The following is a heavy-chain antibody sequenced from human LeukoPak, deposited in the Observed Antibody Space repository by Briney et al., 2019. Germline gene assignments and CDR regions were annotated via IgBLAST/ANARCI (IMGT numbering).Heavy chain of an antibody. V-gene: IGHV1-69*13. CDR3: ARNRGYSYGPPDY. Sequence: SVKVSCKASGGTFSSYAISWVRQAPGQGLEWMGGIIPIFGTANYAQKFQGRVTITADESTSTAYMELSSLRSEDTAVYYCARNRGYSYGPPDYWGQGTLVTVSS. J-gene: IGHJ4*02. CDR2: IIPIFGTA. D-gene: IGHD5-18*01. CDR1: GGTFSSYA.